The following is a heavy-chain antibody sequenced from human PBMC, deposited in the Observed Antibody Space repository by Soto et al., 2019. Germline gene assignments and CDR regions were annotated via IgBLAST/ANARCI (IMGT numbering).Heavy chain of an antibody. CDR2: IYPGDSDT. V-gene: IGHV5-51*01. Sequence: GESLKISCMGSGYTFTNYWIGWVRQMPGKGLEWMGRIYPGDSDTRYSPSFQGQVTISADKSITTAYLQWSSLQASDTAMSYCERLALTIDYWGQETLVTVPS. J-gene: IGHJ4*02. CDR1: GYTFTNYW. CDR3: ERLALTIDY.